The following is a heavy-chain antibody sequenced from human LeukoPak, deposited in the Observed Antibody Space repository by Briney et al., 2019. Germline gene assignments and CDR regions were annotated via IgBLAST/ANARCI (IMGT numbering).Heavy chain of an antibody. CDR3: AKDPSP. CDR2: ISGSDPGT. Sequence: GGSLRLSCVASGFTFKNYAMSWVRRVPGKGLEWVSAISGSDPGTYYADSVRGRFTISRDNSKNTLYLQMNSLRAEDTAVYYCAKDPSPWGQGTLVTVSS. J-gene: IGHJ5*02. CDR1: GFTFKNYA. V-gene: IGHV3-23*01.